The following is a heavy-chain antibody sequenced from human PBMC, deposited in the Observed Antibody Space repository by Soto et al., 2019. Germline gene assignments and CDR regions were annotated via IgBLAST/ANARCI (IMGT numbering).Heavy chain of an antibody. CDR1: GGTFSSYA. Sequence: SVKVSCKASGGTFSSYAISWVRQAPGQRLEWMGGIIPIFGTANYAQKFQGRVTITADESTSTAYMELSSLRSEDTAVYYCASLSEWELLKDYWGQGTLVTVSS. D-gene: IGHD1-26*01. CDR3: ASLSEWELLKDY. V-gene: IGHV1-69*13. J-gene: IGHJ4*02. CDR2: IIPIFGTA.